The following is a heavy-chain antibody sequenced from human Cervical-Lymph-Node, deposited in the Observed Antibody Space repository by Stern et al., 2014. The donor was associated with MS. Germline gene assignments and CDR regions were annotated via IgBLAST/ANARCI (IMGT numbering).Heavy chain of an antibody. CDR3: ARQRDVLISS. V-gene: IGHV4-59*02. CDR2: ISHSVST. Sequence: QLQLQESGPGLVKVSETLSLTCTVSGASVSSHYWGWLRQSPGKGLEWMGNISHSVSTTYNPSLKSRVTISLDTSKNQFSLTLSHVTAADAAVYYCARQRDVLISSWGQGTLVTVSS. J-gene: IGHJ4*02. CDR1: GASVSSHY. D-gene: IGHD6-25*01.